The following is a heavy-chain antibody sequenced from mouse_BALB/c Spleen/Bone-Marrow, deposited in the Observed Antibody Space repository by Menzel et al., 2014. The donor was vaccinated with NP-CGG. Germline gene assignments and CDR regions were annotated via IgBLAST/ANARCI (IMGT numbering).Heavy chain of an antibody. CDR1: GYVFTDYW. V-gene: IGHV1-80*01. Sequence: VQLQQSGAELVRPGSPVKISCKASGYVFTDYWMNWLRQRPGQGLEWIGQIFPVNADTNYKANFKDKVTLTADKSSTTAYMQLNSLTSEDSAVYFCARFATGSFAYWGQGTLVTVSA. CDR3: ARFATGSFAY. CDR2: IFPVNADT. J-gene: IGHJ3*01. D-gene: IGHD1-1*01.